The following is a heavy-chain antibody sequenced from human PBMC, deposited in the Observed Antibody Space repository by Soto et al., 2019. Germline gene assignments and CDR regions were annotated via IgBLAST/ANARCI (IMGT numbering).Heavy chain of an antibody. Sequence: QITLKESGPTLVKPTQTLTLTCTFSGFSLSTSGVAVGWIRQPPGKALEWLALIYWDGDKRYSPSLKSRLTNTKDTSQNQVVLTMTTMHPVDTATYYCERTFYYGQHWFEPWGQGTRVSVSS. V-gene: IGHV2-5*02. CDR2: IYWDGDK. CDR1: GFSLSTSGVA. D-gene: IGHD3-10*01. CDR3: ERTFYYGQHWFEP. J-gene: IGHJ5*02.